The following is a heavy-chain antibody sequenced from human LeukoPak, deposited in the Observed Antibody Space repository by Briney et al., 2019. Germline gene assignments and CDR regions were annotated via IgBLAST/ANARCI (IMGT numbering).Heavy chain of an antibody. CDR1: GGSFSGYY. V-gene: IGHV4-34*01. CDR2: ISHSGST. CDR3: ARVGSSTSCYGY. Sequence: PSETLSLTCAVYGGSFSGYYWSWIRQPPGKGLEWIGEISHSGSTNYSPSLKSRVTISVDTSKNQFSLKLSSVTAADTAVYYCARVGSSTSCYGYWGQGTLVTVSS. D-gene: IGHD2-2*01. J-gene: IGHJ4*02.